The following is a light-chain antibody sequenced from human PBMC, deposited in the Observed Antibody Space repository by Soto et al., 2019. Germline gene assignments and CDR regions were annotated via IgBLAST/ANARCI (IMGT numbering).Light chain of an antibody. J-gene: IGKJ1*01. CDR2: DAS. V-gene: IGKV3-20*01. CDR1: QSISSNY. Sequence: EIVLTQSPGTLSLSPGERATLSCRASQSISSNYLAWYQQTPGQAPRLLIYDASSRAAGIPDRFSGSGSGTDFTLTISRLDPEDFGVYYCQQYGGSPRTFGQGTRWIS. CDR3: QQYGGSPRT.